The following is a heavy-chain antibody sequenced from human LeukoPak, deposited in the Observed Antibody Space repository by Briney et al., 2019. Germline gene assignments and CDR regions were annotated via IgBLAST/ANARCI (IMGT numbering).Heavy chain of an antibody. Sequence: GGSLRLSCAASGFTFDDYAMHWVRQAPGKGLEWVSAISGSGGSTYYADSVKGRFTISRDNSKNTLYLQMNSLRAEDTAVYYCATTYDSSGYYFDYWGQGTLVTVSS. CDR1: GFTFDDYA. V-gene: IGHV3-23*01. J-gene: IGHJ4*02. D-gene: IGHD3-22*01. CDR2: ISGSGGST. CDR3: ATTYDSSGYYFDY.